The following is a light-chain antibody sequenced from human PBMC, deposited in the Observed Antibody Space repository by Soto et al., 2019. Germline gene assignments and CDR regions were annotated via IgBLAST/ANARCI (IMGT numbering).Light chain of an antibody. CDR3: RQSYLTPLT. Sequence: DIQMTQSPSSLSTSVGDRVTITCRASQSISSYLNWYQQKPGKAPKLLIYASSSLQSGVPSRISGSGSGTDFTLTISSLQPEDFATYYCRQSYLTPLTFGGGTKVEIK. CDR1: QSISSY. CDR2: ASS. V-gene: IGKV1-39*01. J-gene: IGKJ4*01.